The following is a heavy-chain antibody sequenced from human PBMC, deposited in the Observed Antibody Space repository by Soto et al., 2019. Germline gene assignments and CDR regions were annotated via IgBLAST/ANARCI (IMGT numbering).Heavy chain of an antibody. CDR1: GFTFSNYA. CDR2: ISYDGSNK. V-gene: IGHV3-30-3*01. CDR3: ARAGFNYYFDY. Sequence: GGSLRLSCAASGFTFSNYAMHWFRQAPGKGLEWVAVISYDGSNKYYADSVKGRLTISRDNSKNTVYLQLNSLRAEDTAVYFCARAGFNYYFDYWGLGTLVTVSS. J-gene: IGHJ4*02.